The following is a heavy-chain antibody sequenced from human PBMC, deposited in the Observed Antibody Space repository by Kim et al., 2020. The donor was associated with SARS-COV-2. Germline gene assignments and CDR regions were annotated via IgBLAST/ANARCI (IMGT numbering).Heavy chain of an antibody. J-gene: IGHJ5*02. CDR2: INHSGST. D-gene: IGHD6-13*01. CDR3: ARGGYSSSWYGPRNWFDP. CDR1: GGSFSGYY. V-gene: IGHV4-34*01. Sequence: SETLSLTCAVYGGSFSGYYWSWIRQPPGKGLEWSGEINHSGSTNYNPSLKSRVTISVDTSKNQFSLKLSSVTAADTAVYYRARGGYSSSWYGPRNWFDPWGQGTLVTVSS.